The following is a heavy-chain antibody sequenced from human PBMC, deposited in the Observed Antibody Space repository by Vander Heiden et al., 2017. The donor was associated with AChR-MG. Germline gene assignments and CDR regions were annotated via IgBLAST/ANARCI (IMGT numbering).Heavy chain of an antibody. D-gene: IGHD2-2*01. CDR3: ARNSSAGSMGY. CDR1: GFTFSTYE. V-gene: IGHV3-48*03. J-gene: IGHJ4*02. Sequence: EVQLVESGGGLVQPGGSLRLSCVASGFTFSTYEMNWVRQAPGKGLEWVSYISSSGITMSDSDSVKGRFTVSSDNANNSVYIKMNSLRAEDTAVYYCARNSSAGSMGYWGQGTLVTVSS. CDR2: ISSSGITM.